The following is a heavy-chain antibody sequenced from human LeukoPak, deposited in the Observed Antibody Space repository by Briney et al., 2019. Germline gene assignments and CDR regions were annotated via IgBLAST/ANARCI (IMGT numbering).Heavy chain of an antibody. J-gene: IGHJ1*01. V-gene: IGHV4-39*07. CDR2: IYYNWST. CDR3: AKGGDAYKVGNY. CDR1: GDTIDTRHFY. D-gene: IGHD5-24*01. Sequence: SETLSLTCIVSGDTIDTRHFYWTWIRQPPGKGLEWIGSIYYNWSTSYNPSLLSRGTISVDTSKNQFSLRLTSVTAADTAMYYCAKGGDAYKVGNYWGPGTMVTVSS.